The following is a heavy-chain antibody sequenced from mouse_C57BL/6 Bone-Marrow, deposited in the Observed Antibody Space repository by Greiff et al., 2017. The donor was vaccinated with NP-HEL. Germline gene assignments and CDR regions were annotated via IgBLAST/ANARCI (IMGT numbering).Heavy chain of an antibody. CDR3: SPFITTFAPDY. Sequence: QVQLQQSGAELVRPGASVKLSCKASGYTFTDYYINWVKQRPGQGLEWIARIYPGSGNTYYNEKFKGKATLPAEKSSSTAYMQLSSLTSEDSAVYFCSPFITTFAPDYWGQGTTLTVSS. J-gene: IGHJ2*01. CDR2: IYPGSGNT. D-gene: IGHD1-1*01. CDR1: GYTFTDYY. V-gene: IGHV1-76*01.